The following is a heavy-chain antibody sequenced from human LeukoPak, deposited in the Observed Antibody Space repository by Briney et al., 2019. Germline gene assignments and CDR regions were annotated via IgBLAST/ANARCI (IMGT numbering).Heavy chain of an antibody. CDR3: ARYYYDSSGYYYYFDY. CDR1: GYTFTSYD. Sequence: ASVKVSCKASGYTFTSYDINWVRQATGQGLEWMGWMNPNSGNTGYAQKFQGRVTMTRNTSKSTAYMELSSLRSEDTAVYYCARYYYDSSGYYYYFDYWGQGTLVTVSS. V-gene: IGHV1-8*01. J-gene: IGHJ4*02. D-gene: IGHD3-22*01. CDR2: MNPNSGNT.